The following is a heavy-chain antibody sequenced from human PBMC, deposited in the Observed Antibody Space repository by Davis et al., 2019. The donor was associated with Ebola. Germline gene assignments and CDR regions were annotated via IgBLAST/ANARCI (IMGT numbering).Heavy chain of an antibody. V-gene: IGHV4-34*01. CDR1: GGSFSGYY. Sequence: MPSETLSLTCAVYGGSFSGYYWSWIRQPPGKGLEWIGDINHSGSTNYNPSLKSRVTISVDTSKNQFSLKLSSVTAADTAVYYCARSAGVGATTFYYFDYWGQGTLVTVSS. D-gene: IGHD1-26*01. CDR2: INHSGST. J-gene: IGHJ4*02. CDR3: ARSAGVGATTFYYFDY.